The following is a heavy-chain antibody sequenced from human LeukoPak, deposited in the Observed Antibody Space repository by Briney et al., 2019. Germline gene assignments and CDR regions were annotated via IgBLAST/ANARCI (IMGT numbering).Heavy chain of an antibody. D-gene: IGHD3-10*01. CDR3: ARDKGYGSDY. Sequence: GGSLRLSCEASGSTFSDHWMNWVRQAPGMGLEWVACIKQDGSQKYYVDSVKGRFTISRDNAKNSLYLQMSSLRAEDTAMYYCARDKGYGSDYWGPGVQVTVSS. CDR2: IKQDGSQK. J-gene: IGHJ4*02. CDR1: GSTFSDHW. V-gene: IGHV3-7*01.